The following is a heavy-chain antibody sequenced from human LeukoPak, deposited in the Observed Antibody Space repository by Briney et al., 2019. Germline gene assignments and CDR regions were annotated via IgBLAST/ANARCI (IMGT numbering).Heavy chain of an antibody. D-gene: IGHD6-13*01. Sequence: GGSLRLSCAASGFTFSSYWMHWVRQPPGKGLVWVSRINSDGSSTSYADSVKGRFTISRDNDKNTLYLQMNSLRAEDTAVYYCARTPYSSSWTLGYWGQGTPVTVSS. CDR2: INSDGSST. J-gene: IGHJ4*02. V-gene: IGHV3-74*01. CDR1: GFTFSSYW. CDR3: ARTPYSSSWTLGY.